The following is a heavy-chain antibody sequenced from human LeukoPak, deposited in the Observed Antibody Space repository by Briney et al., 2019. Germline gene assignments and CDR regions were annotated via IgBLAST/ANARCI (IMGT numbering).Heavy chain of an antibody. CDR1: GDSINSLDL. CDR2: MYLSGTT. CDR3: AGLVGRYSSGLYYYYFDY. D-gene: IGHD3-22*01. V-gene: IGHV4-4*02. J-gene: IGHJ4*02. Sequence: PSETLSLTCTVSGDSINSLDLWSWVRQPPGKGLEWIGEMYLSGTTHSNPSVKSRVTISIDKSKNQFFLNLSSVTAADTAVYYCAGLVGRYSSGLYYYYFDYWGQGTLVTVST.